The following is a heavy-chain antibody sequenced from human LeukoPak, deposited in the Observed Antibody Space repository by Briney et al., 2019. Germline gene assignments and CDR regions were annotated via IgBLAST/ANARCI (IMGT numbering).Heavy chain of an antibody. CDR3: TRDLSHDSSG. J-gene: IGHJ4*02. V-gene: IGHV3-7*01. CDR2: IKFDGSEI. Sequence: GGSLRLSCEASGFRLGDYWMTWVRQAPGKGLECVGNIKFDGSEIYYRDSVRGRFTISRDNAKNSLYLQMNSLRVEDTGVYYCTRDLSHDSSGWGQGTLVTVS. D-gene: IGHD3-22*01. CDR1: GFRLGDYW.